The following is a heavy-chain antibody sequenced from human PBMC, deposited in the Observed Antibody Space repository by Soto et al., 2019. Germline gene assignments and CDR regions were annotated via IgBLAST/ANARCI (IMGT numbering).Heavy chain of an antibody. Sequence: SETLSLTCTVSGGSISSGGYYWSWIRQHPGKGLEWIGYIYYSGSTYYNPSLKSRVTISVDTSKNQFSLKLSSVTAADTAVYYCARDRTFSGWFDPWGQGTLVTVSS. D-gene: IGHD3-10*01. CDR3: ARDRTFSGWFDP. V-gene: IGHV4-31*03. CDR2: IYYSGST. CDR1: GGSISSGGYY. J-gene: IGHJ5*02.